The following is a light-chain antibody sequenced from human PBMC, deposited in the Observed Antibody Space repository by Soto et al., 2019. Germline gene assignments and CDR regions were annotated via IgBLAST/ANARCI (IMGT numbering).Light chain of an antibody. Sequence: QPVLTQPPSTSGTPGQRVSISCSGGSSNIGINTVTWYQQLPGTAPKLLIYNNIQRPSGVPDRISGSKSGTSAYLVISGLQSEDEADYFCATWDDSLHGLVFGGGTKLTVL. CDR1: SSNIGINT. CDR3: ATWDDSLHGLV. CDR2: NNI. V-gene: IGLV1-44*01. J-gene: IGLJ2*01.